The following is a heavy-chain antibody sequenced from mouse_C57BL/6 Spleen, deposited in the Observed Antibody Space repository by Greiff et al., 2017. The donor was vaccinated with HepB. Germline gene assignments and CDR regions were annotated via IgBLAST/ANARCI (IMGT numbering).Heavy chain of an antibody. J-gene: IGHJ2*01. CDR1: EYEFPSHD. CDR2: INSDGGST. CDR3: ARLSQLKLQDFDY. D-gene: IGHD3-2*02. Sequence: EVMLVESGGGLVQPGESLKLSCESNEYEFPSHDMSWVRKTPEKRLELVAAINSDGGSTYYPDTIERRFIISRDNTKNTLYLQMSSLRSEDTALYYCARLSQLKLQDFDYWGQGTTLTVSS. V-gene: IGHV5-2*01.